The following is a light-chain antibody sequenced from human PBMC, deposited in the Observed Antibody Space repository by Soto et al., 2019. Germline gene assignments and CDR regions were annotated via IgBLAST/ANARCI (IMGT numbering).Light chain of an antibody. CDR2: EVS. CDR1: SSDVGGYNY. CDR3: SSYTSSNFWV. V-gene: IGLV2-14*01. Sequence: QSVLTQPASVSGSPGQSITISCTGTSSDVGGYNYGSWCQQHPGKAPKLMIYEVSSRPSGISNRFSDSKSGNTASLTISGLQAEDEADYYCSSYTSSNFWVFGEGTKVTVL. J-gene: IGLJ3*02.